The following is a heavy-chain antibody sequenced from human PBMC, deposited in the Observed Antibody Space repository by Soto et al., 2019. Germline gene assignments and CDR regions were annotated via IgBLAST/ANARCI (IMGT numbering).Heavy chain of an antibody. J-gene: IGHJ5*02. D-gene: IGHD3-3*01. CDR1: GGTFSSYA. CDR3: ARVQTYVFWSGSRLIANWFGP. CDR2: IIPIFGTA. Sequence: AVKVSCKASGGTFSSYAISWVRQAPGQGXEWMGGIIPIFGTANYAQKFQGRVTITADKSTSTAYMELSSLRSEDTAVYYCARVQTYVFWSGSRLIANWFGPCGQQTLCTASS. V-gene: IGHV1-69*06.